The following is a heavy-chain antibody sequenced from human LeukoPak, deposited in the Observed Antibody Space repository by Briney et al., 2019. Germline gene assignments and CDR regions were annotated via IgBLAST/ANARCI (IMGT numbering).Heavy chain of an antibody. CDR1: GGSFSGYY. Sequence: SETLSLTCAVYGGSFSGYYWSWIRQPPGKGLEWIGEINHSGSTYYNPSLKSRVTISVDTSKNQFSLKLSSVTAADTAVYYCARDLRPFDYWGQGTLVTVSS. J-gene: IGHJ4*02. CDR3: ARDLRPFDY. D-gene: IGHD3-10*01. V-gene: IGHV4-34*01. CDR2: INHSGST.